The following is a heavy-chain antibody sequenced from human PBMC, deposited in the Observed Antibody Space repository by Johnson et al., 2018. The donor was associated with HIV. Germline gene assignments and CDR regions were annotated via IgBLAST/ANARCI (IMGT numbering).Heavy chain of an antibody. CDR1: GFIFSSYD. CDR3: AKAMVRGGNKGFDI. CDR2: IRYDGSNK. Sequence: QVQLVESGGGVVQPGGSLRLSCAASGFIFSSYDMHWVRQAPGKGLEWVAFIRYDGSNKYYADSVKGRFTISRDNSKNTLYLQMNSLSAEDTAVYYCAKAMVRGGNKGFDIWGQGTMVAVSS. V-gene: IGHV3-30*02. D-gene: IGHD3-10*01. J-gene: IGHJ3*02.